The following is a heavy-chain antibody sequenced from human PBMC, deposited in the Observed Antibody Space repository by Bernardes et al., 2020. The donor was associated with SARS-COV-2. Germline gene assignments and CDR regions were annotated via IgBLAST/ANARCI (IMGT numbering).Heavy chain of an antibody. Sequence: ASVKVSRKASGYMFHKYGISWVRPPPGQGLQWMEWTSPYSGNTNYPQKLQGRVTMTTETPTRTAYMELRSLRSDDTAVYYCSRDPAEGLYDCDDYGLDVWGQGTTVTVSS. CDR3: SRDPAEGLYDCDDYGLDV. J-gene: IGHJ6*02. D-gene: IGHD2-21*02. CDR2: TSPYSGNT. CDR1: GYMFHKYG. V-gene: IGHV1-18*01.